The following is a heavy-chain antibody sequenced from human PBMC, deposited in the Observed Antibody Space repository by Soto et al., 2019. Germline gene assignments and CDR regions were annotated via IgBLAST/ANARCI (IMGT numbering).Heavy chain of an antibody. CDR3: ARAPQSYSGTLPWYFDY. CDR1: GGTFSSYA. J-gene: IGHJ4*02. Sequence: GPSVKVSCKASGGTFSSYAISWVRQAPGQGLEWIGGIIPIFGTANYAQKFQGRVTITADESTITAYMELSSLRSEDTAVYYCARAPQSYSGTLPWYFDYWGQGTLVTVSS. CDR2: IIPIFGTA. V-gene: IGHV1-69*13. D-gene: IGHD1-26*01.